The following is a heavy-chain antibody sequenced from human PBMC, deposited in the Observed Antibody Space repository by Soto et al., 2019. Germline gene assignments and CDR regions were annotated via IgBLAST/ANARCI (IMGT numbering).Heavy chain of an antibody. CDR1: GFTVSSNY. Sequence: GGSLRLSCAASGFTVSSNYMSWVRQAPGKGLEWVSVIYSGGSTYYADSVKGRFTISRDNSKNTLYLQMNSLRAEDTAVYYCARARGYCSGGSCYFGAFDIWGQGTMVTVSS. CDR2: IYSGGST. D-gene: IGHD2-15*01. V-gene: IGHV3-53*01. CDR3: ARARGYCSGGSCYFGAFDI. J-gene: IGHJ3*02.